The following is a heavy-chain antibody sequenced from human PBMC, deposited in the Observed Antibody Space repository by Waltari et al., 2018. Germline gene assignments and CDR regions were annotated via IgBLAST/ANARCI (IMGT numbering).Heavy chain of an antibody. Sequence: QVQLVASGGGVVQPGRSLRLSCAASGFTFSSYGMHWVRQAPGKGLEWVAVIWYDGSNKYYADSVKGRFTISRDNSKSTVYLQMNSLRAEDTAVYYCARAGFVCSGGSCYGDYWGQGTLVTVSS. D-gene: IGHD2-15*01. CDR2: IWYDGSNK. CDR1: GFTFSSYG. V-gene: IGHV3-33*08. J-gene: IGHJ4*02. CDR3: ARAGFVCSGGSCYGDY.